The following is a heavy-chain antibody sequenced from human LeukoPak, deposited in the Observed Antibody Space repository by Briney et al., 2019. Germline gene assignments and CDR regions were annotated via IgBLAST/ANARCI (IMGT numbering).Heavy chain of an antibody. CDR2: ISYDGSNK. Sequence: PGGSLRLSCAASGFTFSSYAMHWVRQAPGKGLEWVAVISYDGSNKYYADSVKGRFTISRDNSKNTLYLQMNSLRAEDTAVYYCASRNWNDANYWGQGTLVTVSS. J-gene: IGHJ4*02. CDR3: ASRNWNDANY. CDR1: GFTFSSYA. D-gene: IGHD1-20*01. V-gene: IGHV3-30*04.